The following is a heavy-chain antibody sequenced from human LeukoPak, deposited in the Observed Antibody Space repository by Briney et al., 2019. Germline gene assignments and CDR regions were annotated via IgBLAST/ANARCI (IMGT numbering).Heavy chain of an antibody. CDR3: AKIDRQYCSRSSCYALDY. CDR1: GYSLSSYW. V-gene: IGHV5-51*01. D-gene: IGHD2-2*01. J-gene: IGHJ4*02. CDR2: IYSGDSDT. Sequence: GESLKISCKCSGYSLSSYWIGWVRPMPGEGMEWMGIIYSGDSDTRYSPSVQGQVNISVDKYNSTAYLQWSSLKASDTAIYYCAKIDRQYCSRSSCYALDYWGQGTQVTVSS.